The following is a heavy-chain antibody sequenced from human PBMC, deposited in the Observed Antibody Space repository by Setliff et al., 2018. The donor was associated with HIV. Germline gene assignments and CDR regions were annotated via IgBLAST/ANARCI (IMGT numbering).Heavy chain of an antibody. CDR2: VIPLFGTE. V-gene: IGHV1-69*13. CDR1: GGTFSSYG. CDR3: ARPAVLISTDYYYYMDV. J-gene: IGHJ6*02. Sequence: VASVKVSCKSSGGTFSSYGVTWVRQAPGQGLEWMGGVIPLFGTEKVAQKFQGRVTITADESTNTAYMELSSLRSEDTAIYYCARPAVLISTDYYYYMDVWGQGTTVTVSS. D-gene: IGHD6-19*01.